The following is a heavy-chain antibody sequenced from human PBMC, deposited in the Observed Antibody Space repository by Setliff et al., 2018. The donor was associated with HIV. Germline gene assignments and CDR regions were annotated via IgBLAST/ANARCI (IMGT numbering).Heavy chain of an antibody. V-gene: IGHV1-69*13. CDR3: ARGFLYGYSRGSFDY. D-gene: IGHD4-4*01. CDR2: TIPIAARP. CDR1: GYTFNSYA. Sequence: SVKVSCKASGYTFNSYAINWVRQAPGHGLEWMGGTIPIAARPTNSQSFQGRVTIVADESTKTAYMELSSLKSEDTAMYYCARGFLYGYSRGSFDYWGQGMLVPSPQ. J-gene: IGHJ4*02.